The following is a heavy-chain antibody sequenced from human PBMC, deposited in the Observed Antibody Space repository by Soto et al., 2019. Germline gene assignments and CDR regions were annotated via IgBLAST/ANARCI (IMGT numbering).Heavy chain of an antibody. CDR1: GGAISRRSYY. D-gene: IGHD3-22*01. J-gene: IGHJ6*02. CDR2: ISDSGVV. Sequence: SETLSLTCSVSGGAISRRSYYWGWIRQTPGKGLEWIGRISDSGVVDYSPSLKGRVAISLDRSQSQFSLRLSPVTAADTAVYYCTPYSYLLDTSGYHAVWG. CDR3: TPYSYLLDTSGYHAV. V-gene: IGHV4-39*01.